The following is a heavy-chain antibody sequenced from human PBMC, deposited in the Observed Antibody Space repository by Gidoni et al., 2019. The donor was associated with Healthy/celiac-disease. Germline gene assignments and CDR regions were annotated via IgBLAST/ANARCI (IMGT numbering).Heavy chain of an antibody. CDR3: AKDISRVSYGFVSYYYYGMDV. J-gene: IGHJ6*02. V-gene: IGHV3-43*01. D-gene: IGHD5-18*01. Sequence: EVQLVGSGGVVVQPGGSLRLSCAASGFTFDDYTMHWVRQAPGKGLEWVSLISWDGGSTYYADSVKGRFTISRDNSKNSLYLQMNSLRTEDTALYYCAKDISRVSYGFVSYYYYGMDVWGQGTTVTVSS. CDR1: GFTFDDYT. CDR2: ISWDGGST.